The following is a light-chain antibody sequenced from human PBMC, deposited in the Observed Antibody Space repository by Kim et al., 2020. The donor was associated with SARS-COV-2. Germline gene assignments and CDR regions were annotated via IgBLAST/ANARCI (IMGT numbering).Light chain of an antibody. J-gene: IGKJ1*01. V-gene: IGKV3-20*01. CDR2: GAS. Sequence: EIVLTQSPGTLSLSPGERATLSCRASRTVSNTYLAWYRQKPGQPPRLVMYGASNRATGISDRFSGSASGTDFTLIINRLEPEDFAVYYCQQYGSSPWTFGQGTKVDIK. CDR3: QQYGSSPWT. CDR1: RTVSNTY.